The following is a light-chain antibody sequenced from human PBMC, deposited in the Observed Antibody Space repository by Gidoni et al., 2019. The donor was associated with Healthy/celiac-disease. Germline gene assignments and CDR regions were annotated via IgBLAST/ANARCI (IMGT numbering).Light chain of an antibody. Sequence: IVLTQSPGTLSLSPGESATLSCRASQSVSSSYLAWYQQKPGQAPRLLIYGASSRATGIPDRFSGSGSGTDFTLTSSRLEPEDFAVYYCQQYGSSFTFGPGTKVDIK. CDR1: QSVSSSY. J-gene: IGKJ3*01. V-gene: IGKV3-20*01. CDR2: GAS. CDR3: QQYGSSFT.